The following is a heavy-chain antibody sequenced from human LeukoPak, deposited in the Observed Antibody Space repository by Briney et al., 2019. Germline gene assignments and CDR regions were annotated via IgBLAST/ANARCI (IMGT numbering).Heavy chain of an antibody. D-gene: IGHD5-18*01. CDR3: ARDRGYSYGRPYYFDY. CDR2: IYYSGST. V-gene: IGHV4-30-4*01. J-gene: IGHJ4*02. Sequence: SETLSLTCTVSGGSISSGDYYWSWIRQPPGKGLEWIGYIYYSGSTYYNPSLKSRVTISVDTSKNQFSLKLSSVTAADTAVYCCARDRGYSYGRPYYFDYWGQGTLVTVSS. CDR1: GGSISSGDYY.